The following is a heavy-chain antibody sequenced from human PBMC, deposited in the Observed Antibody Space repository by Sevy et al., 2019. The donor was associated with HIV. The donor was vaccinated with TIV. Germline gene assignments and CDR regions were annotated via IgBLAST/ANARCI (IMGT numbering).Heavy chain of an antibody. CDR2: INYSGST. V-gene: IGHV4-34*01. Sequence: SETLSLTCAVNGGSFSGYYWSWIRQPPGKGLEWIGEINYSGSTNYNPSLKSRVTISGDTSKNQFSLKLSSVTAADTAVYYCARHCSSTSCSHAFDIWGQGTMVTVSS. J-gene: IGHJ3*02. D-gene: IGHD2-2*01. CDR1: GGSFSGYY. CDR3: ARHCSSTSCSHAFDI.